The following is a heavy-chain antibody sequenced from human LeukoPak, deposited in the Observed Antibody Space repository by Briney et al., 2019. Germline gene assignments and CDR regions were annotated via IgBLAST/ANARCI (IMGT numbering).Heavy chain of an antibody. J-gene: IGHJ4*02. D-gene: IGHD3-22*01. Sequence: GGSLRLSCAASGFTFSDYYMSWIRQAPGKGLEWVSAISGSGGSTYYADSVKGRFTISRDNSKNTLYLQMNSLRAEDTAVYYCAKDRAPLYYYDSSGYYWGQGTLVTVSS. V-gene: IGHV3-23*01. CDR1: GFTFSDYY. CDR3: AKDRAPLYYYDSSGYY. CDR2: ISGSGGST.